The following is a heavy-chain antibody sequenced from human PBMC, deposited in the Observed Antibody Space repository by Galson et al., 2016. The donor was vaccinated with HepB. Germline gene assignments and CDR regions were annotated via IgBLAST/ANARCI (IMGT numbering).Heavy chain of an antibody. J-gene: IGHJ4*02. CDR3: ASIVVVSSAPTNYFDY. D-gene: IGHD2-2*01. Sequence: SETLSLTCTVSGGSISTRTYYWVWIRRPPGKGLEWIGSINYSGNTYYNPSLKSRVTISVDTSKNKFSLRLSSVTAADTAVYYCASIVVVSSAPTNYFDYWGQGTLVTVSS. CDR2: INYSGNT. CDR1: GGSISTRTYY. V-gene: IGHV4-39*01.